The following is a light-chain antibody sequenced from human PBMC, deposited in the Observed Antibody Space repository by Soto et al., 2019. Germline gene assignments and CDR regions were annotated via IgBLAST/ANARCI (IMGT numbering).Light chain of an antibody. V-gene: IGKV1-9*01. CDR3: QQFNTYPRT. CDR2: AAS. J-gene: IGKJ1*01. CDR1: QGVSNY. Sequence: DIQLTQSPAFLSSSVGDSVTITCRASQGVSNYLAWYKQKPGKAPKILIYAASTLQSGVPSRFRGSGSGTEFTLTISSLKPEDFETYYCQQFNTYPRTFGQGTKVDI.